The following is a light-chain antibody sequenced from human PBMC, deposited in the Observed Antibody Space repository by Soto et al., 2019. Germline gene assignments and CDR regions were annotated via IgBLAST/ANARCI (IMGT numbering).Light chain of an antibody. J-gene: IGKJ1*01. CDR1: QSVSSY. V-gene: IGKV3-15*01. CDR2: VAS. CDR3: QQYNDLPPR. Sequence: EMVMTQSPATLSVSPGERATLSCRAIQSVSSYLAWYQQKPGQPPRLLIYVASTRAAGIPARFSGSGSGTEFTLTINSLQSEDFAVYYCQQYNDLPPRFGQGTKVQIK.